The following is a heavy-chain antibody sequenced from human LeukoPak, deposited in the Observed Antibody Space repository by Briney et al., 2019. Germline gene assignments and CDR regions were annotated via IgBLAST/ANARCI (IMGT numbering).Heavy chain of an antibody. D-gene: IGHD3-10*01. CDR2: ISSSSSYI. V-gene: IGHV3-21*01. Sequence: GGSLRLSCAASGFTFSSYSMNWVRQAPGKGLEWVSSISSSSSYIYYADSVKGRFTISRDNAKNSLYLQMNSLRAEDTAVYYCARSSYYYGSGDFMDVWAKGTTVTASS. J-gene: IGHJ6*03. CDR1: GFTFSSYS. CDR3: ARSSYYYGSGDFMDV.